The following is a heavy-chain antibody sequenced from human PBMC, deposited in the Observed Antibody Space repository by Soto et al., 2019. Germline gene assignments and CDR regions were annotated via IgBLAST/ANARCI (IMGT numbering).Heavy chain of an antibody. CDR2: IYHSGST. CDR3: ARGGIAVGNGMDV. Sequence: LSLTCAVSGGSISSSNWWRWVRQPTWKGLEWIGEIYHSGSTNYNPSLESRVTISVDKSKNQFSLKLSSVTAADTAIYYCARGGIAVGNGMDVWGQGTTVTVSS. CDR1: GGSISSSNW. D-gene: IGHD6-19*01. J-gene: IGHJ6*02. V-gene: IGHV4-4*02.